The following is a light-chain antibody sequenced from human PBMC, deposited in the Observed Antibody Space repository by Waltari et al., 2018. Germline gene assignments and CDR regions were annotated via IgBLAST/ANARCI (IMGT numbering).Light chain of an antibody. CDR1: QSIRSSY. V-gene: IGKV3-20*01. CDR3: QQYGDSPLVT. CDR2: GGS. Sequence: EIVLTQSPGTLSLSPGDRATLPCRASQSIRSSYLAWYQQKPGLAPRLLVYGGSSRAAGIPDRFSGSGSGTDFTLTISRLEPEDFAVYYCQQYGDSPLVTFGPGTRVDVK. J-gene: IGKJ3*01.